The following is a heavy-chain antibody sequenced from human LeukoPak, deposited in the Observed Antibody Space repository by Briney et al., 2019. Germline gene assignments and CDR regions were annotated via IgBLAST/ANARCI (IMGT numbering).Heavy chain of an antibody. CDR2: INPNSGGT. Sequence: ASVKVSCKASGYTFTGYYMHWVRQAPGQGLEWMGWINPNSGGTKYAQKFQGRVTMTRDTSISTACMELSSLRSDDTAVYYCARSFSGYSYGYPLDYWGQGTLVTVSS. V-gene: IGHV1-2*02. CDR3: ARSFSGYSYGYPLDY. D-gene: IGHD5-18*01. CDR1: GYTFTGYY. J-gene: IGHJ4*02.